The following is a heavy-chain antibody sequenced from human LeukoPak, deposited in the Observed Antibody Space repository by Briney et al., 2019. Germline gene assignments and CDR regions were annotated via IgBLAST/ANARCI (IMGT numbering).Heavy chain of an antibody. CDR3: AGLSSSSWYYYYMDV. V-gene: IGHV3-23*01. CDR1: GFTFSSYA. Sequence: GGSLRLSCAASGFTFSSYAMSWVRQAPGKGLEWVSSIRGSGGGTNYGDSVKGRFTISRYNSKNTLYLQMNSLRAEDTAVYYCAGLSSSSWYYYYMDVWGKGTTVTISS. D-gene: IGHD6-13*01. CDR2: IRGSGGGT. J-gene: IGHJ6*03.